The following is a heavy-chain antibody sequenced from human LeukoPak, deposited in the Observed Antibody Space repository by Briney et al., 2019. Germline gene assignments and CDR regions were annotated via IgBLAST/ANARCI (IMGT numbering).Heavy chain of an antibody. CDR1: GFTFSSYW. D-gene: IGHD5-12*01. V-gene: IGHV3-7*04. Sequence: PGGSLRLSCAASGFTFSSYWISWVRQVPGKGLEWVANINGDGSEKYSADSVKGRFTNSKDNPKNSVYMQMNSLRAEDTAVYYCARGLFGNREDIIDYWGQRTPVTVSS. CDR3: ARGLFGNREDIIDY. J-gene: IGHJ4*02. CDR2: INGDGSEK.